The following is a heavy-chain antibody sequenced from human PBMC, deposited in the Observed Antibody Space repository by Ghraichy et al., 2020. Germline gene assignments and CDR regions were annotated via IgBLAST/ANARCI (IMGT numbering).Heavy chain of an antibody. CDR1: GFTFSSYA. D-gene: IGHD2-2*01. J-gene: IGHJ4*02. V-gene: IGHV3-23*01. Sequence: GGSLRLSCAASGFTFSSYAMSWVRQAPGKGLEWVSAISGSGGSTYYADSVKGRFTISRDNSKNTLYLQMNSLRAEDTAVYYCAKGTDIVVVPAATIDYWGQGTLVTVSS. CDR3: AKGTDIVVVPAATIDY. CDR2: ISGSGGST.